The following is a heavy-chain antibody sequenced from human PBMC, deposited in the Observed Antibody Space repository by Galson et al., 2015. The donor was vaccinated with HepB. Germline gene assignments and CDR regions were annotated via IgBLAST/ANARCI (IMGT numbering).Heavy chain of an antibody. CDR2: INADGSGA. Sequence: SLRLSCAASGFTFNHYWMHWVRQSAEKGLVWVSRINADGSGANYGDSVKGRFTMSRDNDKNMVSLQMLSLRVEDSAVYYCVRGETAYKDESGYHFVVNAFDMWGQGTAVTVSS. D-gene: IGHD5-12*01. V-gene: IGHV3-74*01. CDR1: GFTFNHYW. J-gene: IGHJ3*02. CDR3: VRGETAYKDESGYHFVVNAFDM.